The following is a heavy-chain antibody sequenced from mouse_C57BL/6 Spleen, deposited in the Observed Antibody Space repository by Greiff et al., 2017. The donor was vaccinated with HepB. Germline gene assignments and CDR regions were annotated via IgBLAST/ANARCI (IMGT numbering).Heavy chain of an antibody. J-gene: IGHJ1*03. CDR2: IWTGGGT. CDR3: ARNGRYGNSWYFDV. V-gene: IGHV2-9-1*01. D-gene: IGHD2-10*02. Sequence: VKLVESGPGLVAPSQSLSITCTVSGFSLTSYAISWVRQPPGKGLEWLGVIWTGGGTNYNSALKSRLSISKDNSKSQVFLKMNSRQTDDTARYYCARNGRYGNSWYFDVWGTGTTVTVSS. CDR1: GFSLTSYA.